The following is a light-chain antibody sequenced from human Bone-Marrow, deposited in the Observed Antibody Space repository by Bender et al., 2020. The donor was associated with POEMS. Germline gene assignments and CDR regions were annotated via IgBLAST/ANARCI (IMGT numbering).Light chain of an antibody. CDR3: CSYDGRSPLV. J-gene: IGLJ3*02. CDR2: DVN. CDR1: SGDVGSYGL. Sequence: QSALTQPASVSASPGQSITISCTGTSGDVGSYGLVSWYQQLPGKAPKLMLYDVNIRPSGGSSRFSGSKSGNTASLTISGLPAEEGGYYFCCSYDGRSPLVFGGGTKLSVL. V-gene: IGLV2-23*02.